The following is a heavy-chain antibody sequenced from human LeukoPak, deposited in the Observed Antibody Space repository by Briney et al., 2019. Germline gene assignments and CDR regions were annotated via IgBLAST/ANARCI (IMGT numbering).Heavy chain of an antibody. D-gene: IGHD3-10*01. V-gene: IGHV4-59*08. CDR2: IYYSGST. Sequence: SETLSLTCTVAGGSISSYYWSWIRQPPGKGLEWIGYIYYSGSTNYNPSLKSRVTISVDTSKNQFSLKLSSVTAADTAVYYCARSRNYYGSGSSFDYWGQGTLVTVSS. J-gene: IGHJ4*02. CDR1: GGSISSYY. CDR3: ARSRNYYGSGSSFDY.